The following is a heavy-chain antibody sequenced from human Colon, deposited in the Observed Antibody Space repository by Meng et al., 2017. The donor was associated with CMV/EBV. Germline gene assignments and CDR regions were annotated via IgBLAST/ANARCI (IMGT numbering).Heavy chain of an antibody. CDR2: VFSSGTT. D-gene: IGHD3-10*01. CDR3: ARGIRVWFGKSYYDF. V-gene: IGHV4-30-4*08. Sequence: VSINSGAYFCTWIRPAPGMGLAWFGYVFSSGTTYYNPSLRGRVAISSDTSKNQFSLKVTSVTPADTAVYYCARGIRVWFGKSYYDFWGQGALVIVSS. J-gene: IGHJ4*03. CDR1: VSINSGAYF.